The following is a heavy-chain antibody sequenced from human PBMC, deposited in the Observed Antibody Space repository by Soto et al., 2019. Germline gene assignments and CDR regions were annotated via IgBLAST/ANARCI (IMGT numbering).Heavy chain of an antibody. J-gene: IGHJ4*01. CDR3: AKVMYTWNDVAAFDS. CDR2: IGVTAGST. D-gene: IGHD1-1*01. Sequence: AHLSESGGGLQQPGGSLKLSCEASRFTFSNFAMSWVRQAPGKGLEWISTIGVTAGSTYYTDSVRGRFTISRDNSKNTLYLEMNSLRAEDTALYYCAKVMYTWNDVAAFDSWGHGTLVAVSS. CDR1: RFTFSNFA. V-gene: IGHV3-23*01.